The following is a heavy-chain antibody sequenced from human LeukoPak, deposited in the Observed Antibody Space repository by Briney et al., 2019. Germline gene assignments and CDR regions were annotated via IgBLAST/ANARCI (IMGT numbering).Heavy chain of an antibody. CDR1: GFTFSSYA. J-gene: IGHJ4*02. V-gene: IGHV3-23*01. D-gene: IGHD6-13*01. CDR3: AKGSAAAGTGYFDY. CDR2: ISGSGGST. Sequence: GGSLRLSCAASGFTFSSYAMSWVRQAPGKGLEWVSAISGSGGSTYYADSVKGRLTISRDNSKNTLYLQMNSLRAEDTAVYYCAKGSAAAGTGYFDYWGQGTLVTVSS.